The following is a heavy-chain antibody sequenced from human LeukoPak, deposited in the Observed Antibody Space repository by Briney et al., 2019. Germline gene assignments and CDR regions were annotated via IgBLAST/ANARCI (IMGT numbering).Heavy chain of an antibody. J-gene: IGHJ3*02. Sequence: ASVKVSCKASGYTFTGYYMHWVRQAPGQGLEWMGWINPNSGGTNYAQKFHGRVTMTRDTSISTAYMELSRLRSDDTAVDYFAIQEGYYYDSSGYPGEAFDIGSQGRMVTVS. V-gene: IGHV1-2*02. CDR1: GYTFTGYY. CDR2: INPNSGGT. D-gene: IGHD3-22*01. CDR3: AIQEGYYYDSSGYPGEAFDI.